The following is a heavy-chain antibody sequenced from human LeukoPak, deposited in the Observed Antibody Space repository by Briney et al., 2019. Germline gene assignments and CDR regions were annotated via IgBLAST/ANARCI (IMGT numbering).Heavy chain of an antibody. CDR1: GFTFSNYG. Sequence: PGGSLRLSCAASGFTFSNYGMHWVRQAPGKGLEWVAFIRFDGTNKFYADSVKGRFTISRDNSKNSLYLQMNSLRAEDTAVYYCARDAYYDFWSGYYPHFDYWGQGTLVTVSS. J-gene: IGHJ4*02. CDR3: ARDAYYDFWSGYYPHFDY. V-gene: IGHV3-30*02. CDR2: IRFDGTNK. D-gene: IGHD3-3*01.